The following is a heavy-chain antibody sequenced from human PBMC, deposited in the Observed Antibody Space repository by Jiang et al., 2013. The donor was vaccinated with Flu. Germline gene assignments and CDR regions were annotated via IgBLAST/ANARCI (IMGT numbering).Heavy chain of an antibody. Sequence: SGAEVKKPGASVKVSCKASGHTFSGYAVHWVRQAPGQRLEWMGWINVGNGNTKYSQKFQGRVTITRDTSASTAYMELSSLRSEDTAVYYCAREPFRGAGANWFDPWGQGTLVTVSS. CDR3: AREPFRGAGANWFDP. CDR1: GHTFSGYA. V-gene: IGHV1-3*01. J-gene: IGHJ5*02. D-gene: IGHD2-21*01. CDR2: INVGNGNT.